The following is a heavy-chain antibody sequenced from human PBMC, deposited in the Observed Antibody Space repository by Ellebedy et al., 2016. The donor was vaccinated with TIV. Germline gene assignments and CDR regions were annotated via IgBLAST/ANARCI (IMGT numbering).Heavy chain of an antibody. Sequence: GESLKISXAASGFTFSIHTMNWVRQAPGKGLEWVSSISSSSRYIYYADSVKGRFTISRDNAKNSLYLQMNSLRVEDTAVHYCARAGVGASRDYWGQGTLVTVSS. CDR2: ISSSSRYI. J-gene: IGHJ4*02. D-gene: IGHD5-12*01. V-gene: IGHV3-21*01. CDR1: GFTFSIHT. CDR3: ARAGVGASRDY.